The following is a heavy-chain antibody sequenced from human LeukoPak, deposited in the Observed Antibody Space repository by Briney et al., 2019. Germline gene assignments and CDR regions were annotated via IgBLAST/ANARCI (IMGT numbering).Heavy chain of an antibody. CDR1: GYTLSSFA. D-gene: IGHD4-17*01. Sequence: ASVKVSCKASGYTLSSFAMHWVRQAPGQRLEWMGRLNAANGNSQYSQKFQGRVTMTRDTSASTVYMELSSLRSEDTAVYYCARVYGDYTFDYWGQGTLVTVSS. CDR3: ARVYGDYTFDY. J-gene: IGHJ4*02. V-gene: IGHV1-3*01. CDR2: LNAANGNS.